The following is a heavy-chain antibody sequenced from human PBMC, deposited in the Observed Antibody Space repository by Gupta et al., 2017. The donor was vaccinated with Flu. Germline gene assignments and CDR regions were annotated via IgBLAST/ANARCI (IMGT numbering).Heavy chain of an antibody. V-gene: IGHV3-21*06. CDR1: GFTFNTYH. CDR3: ARHFSDRDAFDI. J-gene: IGHJ3*02. Sequence: EGKLVESGGGLVKPGGSLRLSCAASGFTFNTYHITWVRQAPGKGLEWFSSISSSCGYIYYADSVSGRFTISRDNAENSLFLQMRSLRADDTSVYYCARHFSDRDAFDICGQGTMVTVSS. CDR2: ISSSCGYI.